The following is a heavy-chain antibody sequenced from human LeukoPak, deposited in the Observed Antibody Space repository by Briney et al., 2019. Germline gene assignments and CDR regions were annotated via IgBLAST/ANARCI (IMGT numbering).Heavy chain of an antibody. J-gene: IGHJ4*02. Sequence: GGSLRLSGAGSGFTFSSYSMNWVRQAPGKGLQWVSSISSSSYIYYADSVKGRFTISRDNAKNTLYLQMNSLRAEDTAVYYCASLNYYYDSSGYLEDYWGQGTLVTVSS. D-gene: IGHD3-22*01. CDR2: ISSSSYI. CDR1: GFTFSSYS. CDR3: ASLNYYYDSSGYLEDY. V-gene: IGHV3-21*04.